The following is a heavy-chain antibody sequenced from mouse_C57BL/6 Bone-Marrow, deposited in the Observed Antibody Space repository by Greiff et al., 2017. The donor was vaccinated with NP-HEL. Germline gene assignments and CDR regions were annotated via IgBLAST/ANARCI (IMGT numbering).Heavy chain of an antibody. CDR2: ISYDGSN. D-gene: IGHD4-1*01. CDR3: ARRGTGTRDY. V-gene: IGHV3-6*01. CDR1: GYSITSGYY. J-gene: IGHJ2*01. Sequence: EVQLQESGPGLVKPSQSLSLTCSVTGYSITSGYYWNWIRQFPGNKLEWMGYISYDGSNNYNPSLKNRISITRDTSKNQFFLKLNSVTTEDTATYYCARRGTGTRDYWGQGTTLTVSS.